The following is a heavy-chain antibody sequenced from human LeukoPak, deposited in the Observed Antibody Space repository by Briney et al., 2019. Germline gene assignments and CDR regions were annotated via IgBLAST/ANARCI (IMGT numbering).Heavy chain of an antibody. D-gene: IGHD2-2*01. J-gene: IGHJ4*02. V-gene: IGHV4-34*01. CDR1: GGSFSGYY. Sequence: SETLSLTWAVYGGSFSGYYWSWIRQPLGKGLEWIGEINHSGSTNYNPSLKSRVTISVDTSKNQFSLKLSSVTAADTAVYYCAREEPLRDDIVVVPAARLYYFYYWGQGTLVTVSS. CDR2: INHSGST. CDR3: AREEPLRDDIVVVPAARLYYFYY.